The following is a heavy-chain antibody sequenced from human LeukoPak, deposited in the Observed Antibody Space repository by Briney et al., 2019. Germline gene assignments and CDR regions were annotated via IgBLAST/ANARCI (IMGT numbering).Heavy chain of an antibody. CDR3: ARHGTISSESYFDY. V-gene: IGHV4-59*08. CDR1: GGSVSSYY. Sequence: PSETLSLTCSVSGGSVSSYYWSWIRQSPGKGLECIGYIHNSGRTNYNPSLKSRVTGFVDTSKNQVSLRLSSVTAADTAVYYCARHGTISSESYFDYWGQGALVTVSS. D-gene: IGHD1-14*01. J-gene: IGHJ4*02. CDR2: IHNSGRT.